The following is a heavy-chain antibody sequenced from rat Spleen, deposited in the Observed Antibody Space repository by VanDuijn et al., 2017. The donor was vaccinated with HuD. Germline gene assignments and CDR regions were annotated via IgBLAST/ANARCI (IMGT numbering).Heavy chain of an antibody. CDR1: GFTFSYYY. V-gene: IGHV5S23*01. Sequence: EVQLVESGGGLVQPGRSLKLSCVASGFTFSYYYMAWVRQAPTKGLEWVASITNGGGTTYYRDSVKGRFTISRDNAKSTLYLQMDSLRSEDTATYYCVRHVDYWGQGVMVTVSS. CDR2: ITNGGGTT. CDR3: VRHVDY. J-gene: IGHJ2*01.